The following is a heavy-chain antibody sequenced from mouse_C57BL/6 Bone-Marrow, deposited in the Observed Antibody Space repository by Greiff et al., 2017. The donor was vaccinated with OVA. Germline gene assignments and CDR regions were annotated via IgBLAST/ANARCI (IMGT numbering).Heavy chain of an antibody. CDR3: ARRQIYYYGSYWYFDV. D-gene: IGHD1-1*01. V-gene: IGHV1-47*01. J-gene: IGHJ1*03. CDR2: FHPYNDDT. CDR1: GYTFTTYP. Sequence: QVQLQQSGAELVKPGASVKMSCKASGYTFTTYPIEWMKQNHGKSLEWIGNFHPYNDDTKYNEKFKGKATFTVEKSSSTVYLELSRLTSDDSAVYYCARRQIYYYGSYWYFDVWGTGTTVTVSS.